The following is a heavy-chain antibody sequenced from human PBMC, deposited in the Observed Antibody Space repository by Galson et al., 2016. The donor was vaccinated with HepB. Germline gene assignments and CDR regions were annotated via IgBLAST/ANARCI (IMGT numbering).Heavy chain of an antibody. Sequence: SLRLSCAASGFTFKSYWLSWIRQAPGKGLVWVARIKYDGSYANYADSVKGRFTISRDNAKNTLYLQMNSLRAEDTAVYHCTRDGDHWNLDYWGQGTLVTVSS. CDR2: IKYDGSYA. D-gene: IGHD1-1*01. CDR1: GFTFKSYW. V-gene: IGHV3-74*01. J-gene: IGHJ4*02. CDR3: TRDGDHWNLDY.